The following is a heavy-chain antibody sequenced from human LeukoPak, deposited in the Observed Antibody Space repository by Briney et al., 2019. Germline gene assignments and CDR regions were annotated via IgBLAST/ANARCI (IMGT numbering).Heavy chain of an antibody. CDR2: MNPNSGNT. CDR1: GYTFTSYD. CDR3: ARGVVPAVNHYYMDV. V-gene: IGHV1-8*03. J-gene: IGHJ6*03. D-gene: IGHD2-2*01. Sequence: GASVTVSCKASGYTFTSYDINWVRQAPGQGLEWMGWMNPNSGNTGYAQKFQGRVTITRNTSISTAYMELSSLRSEDTAVYYCARGVVPAVNHYYMDVWGKGTTVTVSS.